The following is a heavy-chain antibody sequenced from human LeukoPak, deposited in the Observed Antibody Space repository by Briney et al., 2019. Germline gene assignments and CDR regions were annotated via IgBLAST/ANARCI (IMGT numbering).Heavy chain of an antibody. CDR2: INWNGGST. CDR3: AREGPGRRSRASYYMDV. CDR1: GFTFDDNG. V-gene: IGHV3-20*01. Sequence: GGSLRLSCAASGFTFDDNGMSWVRQAPGKGLEWVSGINWNGGSTGYADSVKGRFTISRDNAKNSLYLQMNSLRADDTALYHSAREGPGRRSRASYYMDVWGKGTTVTVSS. D-gene: IGHD6-13*01. J-gene: IGHJ6*03.